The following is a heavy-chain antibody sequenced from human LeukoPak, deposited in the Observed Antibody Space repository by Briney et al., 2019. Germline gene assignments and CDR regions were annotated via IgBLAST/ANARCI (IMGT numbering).Heavy chain of an antibody. CDR1: GFTFSSYS. J-gene: IGHJ4*02. V-gene: IGHV3-48*04. CDR2: ISSSGSTI. CDR3: ARAPRGPYYFDY. Sequence: GGSLRLSCAASGFTFSSYSMSWIRQAPGKGLEWVSYISSSGSTIYYADSVKGRFTISRDNAKNSLYLQMNSLRAEDTAVYYCARAPRGPYYFDYWGQGTLVTVSS. D-gene: IGHD3-10*01.